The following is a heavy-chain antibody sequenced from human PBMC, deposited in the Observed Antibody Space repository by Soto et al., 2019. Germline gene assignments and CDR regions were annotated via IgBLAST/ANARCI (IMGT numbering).Heavy chain of an antibody. D-gene: IGHD6-13*01. Sequence: ASVKVACKASGYRFTIYGSTWGRQAPGQGLEWMGWISAYNGNTNYTQKLQGRVTMATDTSTSTAYMELRSLRSDDTAVYYCARVRAAAGRGYYGMDVWGQGTTVTVSS. J-gene: IGHJ6*02. CDR2: ISAYNGNT. V-gene: IGHV1-18*01. CDR1: GYRFTIYG. CDR3: ARVRAAAGRGYYGMDV.